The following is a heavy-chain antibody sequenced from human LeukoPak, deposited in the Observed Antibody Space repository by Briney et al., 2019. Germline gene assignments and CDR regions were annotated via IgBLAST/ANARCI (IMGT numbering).Heavy chain of an antibody. D-gene: IGHD2-21*01. V-gene: IGHV3-74*01. CDR1: GVTFSSYW. CDR3: ARDTYCGGDCYPFDY. Sequence: GGSLRLSCAASGVTFSSYWMHWVRQAPGKGLVWVSRINTDGSSTSYADSVKGRFTISRDNAKNTLYLQMNSLRAEDTAVYYCARDTYCGGDCYPFDYWGQGTLVTVSS. CDR2: INTDGSST. J-gene: IGHJ4*02.